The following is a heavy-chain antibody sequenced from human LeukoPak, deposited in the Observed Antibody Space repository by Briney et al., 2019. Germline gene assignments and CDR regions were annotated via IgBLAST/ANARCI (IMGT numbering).Heavy chain of an antibody. CDR3: AKDSGRGGVTIFGVVLDY. V-gene: IGHV3-7*03. CDR2: INPEGSEK. D-gene: IGHD3-3*01. CDR1: GLTFSSSW. J-gene: IGHJ4*02. Sequence: HPGGSLRLSCAVSGLTFSSSWMDWVRQAPGKGLEWVASINPEGSEKYSADSVKGRFTISRDNAKNSLYLQMNSLRAEDTALYYCAKDSGRGGVTIFGVVLDYWGQGTLVTVSS.